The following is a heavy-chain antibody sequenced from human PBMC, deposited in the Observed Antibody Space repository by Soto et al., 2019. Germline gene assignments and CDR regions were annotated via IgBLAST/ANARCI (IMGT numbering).Heavy chain of an antibody. D-gene: IGHD3-10*01. Sequence: EVQLLESGGGLVQPGGSLRLSCAASGFTFSNFVMSWVRRAPGKGLEWVSAIGGTSGSTYYPDSVKGRFTISRDNSKNTLSLQMNSLRAEDTAVYYCAKRRGEGYFDLWGRVTLVTVSS. V-gene: IGHV3-23*01. CDR2: IGGTSGST. CDR3: AKRRGEGYFDL. J-gene: IGHJ2*01. CDR1: GFTFSNFV.